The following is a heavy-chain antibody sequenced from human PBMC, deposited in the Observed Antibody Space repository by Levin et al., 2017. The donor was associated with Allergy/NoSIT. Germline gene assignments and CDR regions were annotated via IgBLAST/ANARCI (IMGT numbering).Heavy chain of an antibody. CDR2: IYYSGST. Sequence: SETLSLTCTVSGDSIRSGDYYWSWLRQPPGKGLDWFVYIYYSGSTYYNPSLKSCVIISVDTSKNQFSLKLSSVTAADAAVDYGARDGSGLRNYSMDVWGQGTTVTVSS. CDR1: GDSIRSGDYY. J-gene: IGHJ6*02. CDR3: ARDGSGLRNYSMDV. V-gene: IGHV4-30-4*01. D-gene: IGHD3-10*01.